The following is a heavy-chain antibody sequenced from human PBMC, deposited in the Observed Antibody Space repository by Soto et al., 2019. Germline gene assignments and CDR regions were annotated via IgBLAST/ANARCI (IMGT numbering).Heavy chain of an antibody. J-gene: IGHJ1*01. CDR2: ISYDGSNK. CDR1: GFTFSSYG. V-gene: IGHV3-30*18. D-gene: IGHD2-2*01. Sequence: QVQLVESGGGVVQPGRSLRLSCAASGFTFSSYGMHWVRQAPGKGLEWVAVISYDGSNKYYADSVKGRFTISRDNSKNTLYLQMNSLRAEDTAVYYCAKAAAGYCSSTSCYEYFQHWGQGTLVTVSS. CDR3: AKAAAGYCSSTSCYEYFQH.